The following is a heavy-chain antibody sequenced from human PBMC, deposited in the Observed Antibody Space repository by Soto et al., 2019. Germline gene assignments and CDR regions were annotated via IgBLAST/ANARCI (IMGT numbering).Heavy chain of an antibody. CDR1: GGSISSGDYY. CDR3: ARDRMVRGVHYYYYYGMDV. Sequence: PSETLSLTCTVSGGSISSGDYYWSWIRQPPGNGLEWIGYIYYSGSTYYTPSLKSRVTISVDTSKNQFSLKLSSVTAADTAVYYCARDRMVRGVHYYYYYGMDVWGQGTTVTVSS. D-gene: IGHD3-10*01. V-gene: IGHV4-30-4*01. J-gene: IGHJ6*02. CDR2: IYYSGST.